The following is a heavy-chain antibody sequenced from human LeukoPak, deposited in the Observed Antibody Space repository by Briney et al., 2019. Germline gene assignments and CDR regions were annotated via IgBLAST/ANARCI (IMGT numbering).Heavy chain of an antibody. D-gene: IGHD7-27*01. CDR1: GFTFSDFW. CDR3: RRGHWDDHA. V-gene: IGHV3-7*01. J-gene: IGHJ5*02. Sequence: PGGSLRLSCAASGFTFSDFWMSWVRQAPGKGLEWVASVTQDGGENHYVDSAKGRFTISRGNAKNSLYLQMSSLRAEDTAVYWCRRGHWDDHAWGQGTLVTVSS. CDR2: VTQDGGEN.